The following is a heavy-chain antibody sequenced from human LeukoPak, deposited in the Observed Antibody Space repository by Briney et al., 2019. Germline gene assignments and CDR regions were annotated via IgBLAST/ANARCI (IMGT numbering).Heavy chain of an antibody. Sequence: GSLRLSCTASGFTFGDYAMSWFRQAPGKGLEWIGYIYYTGSTNYNSSLKSRVTISVDTSKNQFSLKLSSVTAADTAVYYCARLRGYSSGWYPSYYFDYWGQGTLVTVSS. J-gene: IGHJ4*02. D-gene: IGHD6-19*01. CDR2: IYYTGST. CDR3: ARLRGYSSGWYPSYYFDY. V-gene: IGHV4-59*08. CDR1: GFTFGDYA.